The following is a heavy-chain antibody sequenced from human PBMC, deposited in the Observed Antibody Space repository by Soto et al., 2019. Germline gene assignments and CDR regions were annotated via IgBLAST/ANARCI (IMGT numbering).Heavy chain of an antibody. CDR1: GGTFSSFL. CDR3: ILDCTSMSCYGYLGVDV. J-gene: IGHJ6*02. Sequence: QVQLVQSGAEVKTPGSSVKVSCKASGGTFSSFLMGWVRQAPGQGLEWMGGIIPVFGTATYAQKFQGRVRITADDSTSTVYMELSGLKSEDTAVYYCILDCTSMSCYGYLGVDVWGQGTTVTVSS. V-gene: IGHV1-69*01. CDR2: IIPVFGTA. D-gene: IGHD2-2*01.